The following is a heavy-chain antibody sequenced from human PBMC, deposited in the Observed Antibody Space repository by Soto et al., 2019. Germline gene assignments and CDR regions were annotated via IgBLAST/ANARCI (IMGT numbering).Heavy chain of an antibody. D-gene: IGHD6-13*01. CDR1: GFTFSSYA. CDR2: ISGSGGST. V-gene: IGHV3-23*01. J-gene: IGHJ4*02. CDR3: AKDGGAAAAGLIDY. Sequence: GESLKISCAASGFTFSSYAMSWVRQAPGKGLEWVSAISGSGGSTYYADSVKGRFTISRDDSKNTLYLQMNSLRAEDTAVYYCAKDGGAAAAGLIDYWGQGTLVTVSS.